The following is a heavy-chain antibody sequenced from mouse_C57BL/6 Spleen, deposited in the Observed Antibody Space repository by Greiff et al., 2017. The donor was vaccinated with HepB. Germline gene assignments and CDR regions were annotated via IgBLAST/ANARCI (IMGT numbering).Heavy chain of an antibody. V-gene: IGHV1-80*01. D-gene: IGHD3-3*01. CDR1: GYAFSSYW. Sequence: QVQLQQSGAELVKPGASVKISCKASGYAFSSYWMNWVKQRPGKGLEWIGQIYPGDGDTNYNGKFKGKATLTADKSSSTAYMQLSSLTSEDSAVYFCARGGGRQYYFDYWGQGTTLTVSS. J-gene: IGHJ2*01. CDR2: IYPGDGDT. CDR3: ARGGGRQYYFDY.